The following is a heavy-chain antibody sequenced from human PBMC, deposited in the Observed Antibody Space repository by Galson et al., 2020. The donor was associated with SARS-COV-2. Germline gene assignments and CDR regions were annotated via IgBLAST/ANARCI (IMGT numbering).Heavy chain of an antibody. CDR2: IYYSGST. Sequence: SHTLSLTYTVSGGSIRSGCYYWSWIRQHPGKGLEWIGYIYYSGSTYYNPSLKSRVTISVDTSKNQFSLKLSSVTAADTAVYYCARASTIFGVVMDAVDIWGQGTMVTVSS. J-gene: IGHJ3*02. D-gene: IGHD3-3*01. CDR3: ARASTIFGVVMDAVDI. V-gene: IGHV4-31*03. CDR1: GGSIRSGCYY.